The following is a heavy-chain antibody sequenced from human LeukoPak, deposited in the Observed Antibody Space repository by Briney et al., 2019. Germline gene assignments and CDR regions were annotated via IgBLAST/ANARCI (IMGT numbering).Heavy chain of an antibody. CDR1: GYTFTSYG. CDR2: ISAYNGNT. D-gene: IGHD3-22*01. V-gene: IGHV1-18*01. CDR3: ARAHTYYYDSSGYYTDY. J-gene: IGHJ4*02. Sequence: ASVKVSCKASGYTFTSYGISWLRQAPGQGLEWMGWISAYNGNTNYAQKLQGRVTMTTDTSTSTAYMELRSLRSDDTAVYYCARAHTYYYDSSGYYTDYWGQGTLVTVSS.